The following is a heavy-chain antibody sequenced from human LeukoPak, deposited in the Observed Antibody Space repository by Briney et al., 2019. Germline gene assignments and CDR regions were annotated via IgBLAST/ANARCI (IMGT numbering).Heavy chain of an antibody. CDR1: GFTFSSYA. Sequence: GGSLRLSCAASGFTFSSYAMHWVRQAPGKGLEWVAVISYDGSNKYYADSVKGRFTISRDNSKNTLYLQMNSLRAEDTAVYYCAKGLTPYSSGWYGGGYYFDYWGQGTLVTVSS. V-gene: IGHV3-30*04. CDR2: ISYDGSNK. D-gene: IGHD6-19*01. J-gene: IGHJ4*02. CDR3: AKGLTPYSSGWYGGGYYFDY.